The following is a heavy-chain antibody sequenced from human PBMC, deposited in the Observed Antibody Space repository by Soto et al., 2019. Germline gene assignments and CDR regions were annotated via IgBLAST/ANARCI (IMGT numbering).Heavy chain of an antibody. Sequence: GASVKVSCKASGYTFTSYGINWVRQAPGQGLEWMGWINTYDGNTNHAQKFQGRVTMTTDTSTSTVYMQLSSLTSEDTAVYYCARDDSGFSGSHYIDYFNYWG. V-gene: IGHV1-18*01. CDR1: GYTFTSYG. CDR3: ARDDSGFSGSHYIDYFNY. D-gene: IGHD1-26*01. J-gene: IGHJ4*01. CDR2: INTYDGNT.